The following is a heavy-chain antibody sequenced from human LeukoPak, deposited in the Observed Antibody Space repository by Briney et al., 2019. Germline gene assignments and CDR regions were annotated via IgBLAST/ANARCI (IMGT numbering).Heavy chain of an antibody. CDR2: INHSGST. CDR1: GGSFSGYY. D-gene: IGHD5-18*01. CDR3: ARGLRIGYSYALYYFDY. Sequence: SETLSLTCAVYGGSFSGYYWCWIRHPPGKGLEWIGEINHSGSTNDNPSLKSRVTISVDTSKNQYSLKLSSVTAADTAVYYCARGLRIGYSYALYYFDYWGQGTLVTVSS. V-gene: IGHV4-34*01. J-gene: IGHJ4*02.